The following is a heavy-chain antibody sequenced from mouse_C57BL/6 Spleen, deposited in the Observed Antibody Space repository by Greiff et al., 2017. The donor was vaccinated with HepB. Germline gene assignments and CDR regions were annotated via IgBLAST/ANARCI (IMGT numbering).Heavy chain of an antibody. CDR1: GFTFSSYA. J-gene: IGHJ2*01. Sequence: DVHLVESGGGLVKPGGSLKLSCAASGFTFSSYAMSWVRQTPEKRLEWVATISAGGSYTYYPDNVKGRYTISRDNAKNTLYLQMSQLKSEDAAMYYCARSPNWYYWGQGTTLTVSA. CDR2: ISAGGSYT. V-gene: IGHV5-4*01. D-gene: IGHD4-1*01. CDR3: ARSPNWYY.